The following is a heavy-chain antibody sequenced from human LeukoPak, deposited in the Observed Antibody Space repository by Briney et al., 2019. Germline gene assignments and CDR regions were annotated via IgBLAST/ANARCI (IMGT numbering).Heavy chain of an antibody. J-gene: IGHJ3*01. CDR1: GFTFSSYG. CDR2: ISYDGSNK. Sequence: GGSLRLSCAASGFTFSSYGMHWVRQAPGKGLEWVAVISYDGSNKYYADSVKGRFTISRDNSKNTLYLQMNSLRAEDTAVYYCAINGCYRGVCAFDVWGQGTMVTVSS. D-gene: IGHD2-21*01. CDR3: AINGCYRGVCAFDV. V-gene: IGHV3-30*03.